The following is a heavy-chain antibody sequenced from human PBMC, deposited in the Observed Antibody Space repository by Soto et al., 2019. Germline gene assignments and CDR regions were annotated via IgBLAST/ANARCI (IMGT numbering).Heavy chain of an antibody. CDR2: ISYDGSNE. J-gene: IGHJ3*02. Sequence: QVQLVESGGGVVQPGRSLRLSCAASGFTFSKCGMHWVRQAPGKGLEWVAVISYDGSNEYYADSVKGRFTISRDNSNNPLYLQMNSLRDEDTAVYYCAKVETIILVVSDAFDIWGQGTMVTLSS. CDR3: AKVETIILVVSDAFDI. D-gene: IGHD3-22*01. CDR1: GFTFSKCG. V-gene: IGHV3-30*18.